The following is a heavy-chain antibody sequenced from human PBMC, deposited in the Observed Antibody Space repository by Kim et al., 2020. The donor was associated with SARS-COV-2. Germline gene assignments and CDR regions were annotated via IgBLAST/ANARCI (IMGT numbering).Heavy chain of an antibody. D-gene: IGHD3-10*01. J-gene: IGHJ6*03. CDR3: ARGRPVYGREYYYYYYYM. V-gene: IGHV4-34*01. CDR1: GGSFSGYY. CDR2: INHSGST. Sequence: SETLSLTCAVYGGSFSGYYWSWIRQPPGKGLEWIGEINHSGSTNYNPSLKSRVTISVDTSKNQFSLKLSSVTAADTAVYYCARGRPVYGREYYYYYYYM.